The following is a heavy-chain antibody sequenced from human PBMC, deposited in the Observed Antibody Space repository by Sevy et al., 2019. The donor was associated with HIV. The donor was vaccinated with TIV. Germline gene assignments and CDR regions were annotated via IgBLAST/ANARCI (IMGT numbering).Heavy chain of an antibody. Sequence: GESLKISCAASGFTFSDYYMSWIRQAPGKGLEWVSYISSSGSTIYYADSVKGRFTISRDNAKNSLYLQMNSLRAEDTAVYYCASGDLTICDYWGQGTLVTVSS. CDR2: ISSSGSTI. CDR1: GFTFSDYY. V-gene: IGHV3-11*01. CDR3: ASGDLTICDY. D-gene: IGHD3-9*01. J-gene: IGHJ4*02.